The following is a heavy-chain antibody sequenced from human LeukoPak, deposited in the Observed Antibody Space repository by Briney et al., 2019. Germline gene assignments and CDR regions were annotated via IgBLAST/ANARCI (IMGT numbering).Heavy chain of an antibody. CDR3: AKGFGSGNFQSWFDP. D-gene: IGHD3-10*01. Sequence: PGGSLRLSCAASGFTFSSYAMTWVRQAPGKGLERVATISGSGDSTNSADSVEGRFTISRDNSKNTLYLQMNSLRVEDTALYYCAKGFGSGNFQSWFDPWGQGTLVTVSS. J-gene: IGHJ5*02. V-gene: IGHV3-23*01. CDR2: ISGSGDST. CDR1: GFTFSSYA.